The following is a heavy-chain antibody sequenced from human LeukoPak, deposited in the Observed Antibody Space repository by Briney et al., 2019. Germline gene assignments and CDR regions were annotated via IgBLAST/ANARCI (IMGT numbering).Heavy chain of an antibody. J-gene: IGHJ6*03. V-gene: IGHV3-33*01. CDR2: IWYDGSNK. CDR3: ARDQTTVSLRKYYYYYMDV. D-gene: IGHD4-11*01. Sequence: GGSLRLSCAASGFTFSSYGMHWVRQAPGKGLEWVAVIWYDGSNKYYADSVKGRFTISRDNSKNTLYLQMNSLRAEDTAVYYCARDQTTVSLRKYYYYYMDVWGKGTTVTVSS. CDR1: GFTFSSYG.